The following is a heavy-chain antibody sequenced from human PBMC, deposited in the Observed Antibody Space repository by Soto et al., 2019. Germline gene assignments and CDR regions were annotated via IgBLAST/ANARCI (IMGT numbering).Heavy chain of an antibody. V-gene: IGHV3-23*01. CDR1: GFSFSTYA. D-gene: IGHD6-19*01. J-gene: IGHJ4*01. CDR2: ISGNGAKT. Sequence: PGGALRLSCEASGFSFSTYALSWVRQAPGKGLEWFSSISGNGAKTYYIDSVKGRFTISRDNPKDTLYLQMNSLSAEDTAIYYCAKDQGYSCWRGGGCFDNWGLGTLVTVSS. CDR3: AKDQGYSCWRGGGCFDN.